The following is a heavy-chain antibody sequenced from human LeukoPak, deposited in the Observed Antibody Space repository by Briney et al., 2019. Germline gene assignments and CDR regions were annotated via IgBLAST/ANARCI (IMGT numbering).Heavy chain of an antibody. D-gene: IGHD6-19*01. J-gene: IGHJ6*03. V-gene: IGHV4-34*01. Sequence: SETLSLTCAVYGGSFSGYYWSWIRQPPGKGLEWIGEINHSGSTNYNPSLKSRVTISVDTSKNQFSLKLSSVTAADTAVYYCARPGGYSSGWSRYYYYYMDVWGKGTTVTISS. CDR3: ARPGGYSSGWSRYYYYYMDV. CDR1: GGSFSGYY. CDR2: INHSGST.